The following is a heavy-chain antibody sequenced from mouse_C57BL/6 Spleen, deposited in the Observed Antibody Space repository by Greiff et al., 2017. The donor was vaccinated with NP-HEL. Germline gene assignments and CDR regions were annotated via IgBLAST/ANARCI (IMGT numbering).Heavy chain of an antibody. V-gene: IGHV1-69*01. Sequence: VQLQQPGAELVMPGASVKLSCKASGYTFTSYWMHWVKQRPGQGLEWIGEIGPSDSYTNYNQKFKGKSTLTVDKSSSTAYMQLSSLTSEDSAVYYGSRSGVVPVYAMDYWGQGTSVTVSS. D-gene: IGHD1-3*01. J-gene: IGHJ4*01. CDR2: IGPSDSYT. CDR3: SRSGVVPVYAMDY. CDR1: GYTFTSYW.